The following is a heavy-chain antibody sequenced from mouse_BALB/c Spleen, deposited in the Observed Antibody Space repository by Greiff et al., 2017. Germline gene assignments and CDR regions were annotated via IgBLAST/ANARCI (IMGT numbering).Heavy chain of an antibody. V-gene: IGHV14-3*02. D-gene: IGHD2-4*01. Sequence: VQLQQSGAELVKPGASVKLSCTASGFNIKDTYMHWVKQRPEQGLEWIGRIDPANGNTKYDPKFQGKATITADTSSNTAYLQLSSLTSEDTAVYYCSMITTSDYWGQGTTLTVSS. CDR3: SMITTSDY. J-gene: IGHJ2*01. CDR2: IDPANGNT. CDR1: GFNIKDTY.